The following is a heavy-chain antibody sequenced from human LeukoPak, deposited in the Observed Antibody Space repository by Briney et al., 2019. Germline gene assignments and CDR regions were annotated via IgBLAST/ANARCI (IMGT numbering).Heavy chain of an antibody. V-gene: IGHV3-21*01. Sequence: GGALRLSRAASGFTHSSYIMNWVRQAPGKGLEWVSSIYSSSNYIYYAHSLKGRLTLSRDNAKNSLSLSMNSLRAEDTAVYYCARDYTTAQLNDYWGQGTLVTVSS. CDR1: GFTHSSYI. J-gene: IGHJ4*02. CDR3: ARDYTTAQLNDY. D-gene: IGHD2-2*02. CDR2: IYSSSNYI.